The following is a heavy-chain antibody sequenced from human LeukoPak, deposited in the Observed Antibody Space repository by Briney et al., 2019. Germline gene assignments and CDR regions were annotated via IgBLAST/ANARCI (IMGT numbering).Heavy chain of an antibody. J-gene: IGHJ5*02. D-gene: IGHD2-2*01. V-gene: IGHV4-38-2*02. CDR3: ASSTELGWGWFDP. CDR2: IYHSGST. Sequence: SETLSLTCTVSGYSISSGYYWGWIRQPPGKGLEWIGSIYHSGSTYYNPSLKSRVTISVDTSKNQFSLKLSSVTAADTAVYYCASSTELGWGWFDPWGQGTLVTVSS. CDR1: GYSISSGYY.